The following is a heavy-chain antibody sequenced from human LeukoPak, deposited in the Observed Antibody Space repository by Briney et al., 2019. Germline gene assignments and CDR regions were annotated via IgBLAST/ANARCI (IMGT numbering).Heavy chain of an antibody. V-gene: IGHV1-3*01. D-gene: IGHD3-3*01. J-gene: IGHJ6*02. Sequence: GASVKVSCKTSGFTFTTYAIQWVRQAPGQRLEWMGWINAGNGNTKYSQNFQGRVTNTRDTSASTAYMELSSLRSEDTAVYYCAREHDFLSGYGIDVWGQGTTVTVSS. CDR2: INAGNGNT. CDR1: GFTFTTYA. CDR3: AREHDFLSGYGIDV.